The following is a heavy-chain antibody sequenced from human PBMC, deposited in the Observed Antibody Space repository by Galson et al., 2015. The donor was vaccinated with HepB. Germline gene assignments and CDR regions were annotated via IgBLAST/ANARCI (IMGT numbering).Heavy chain of an antibody. CDR3: ERASVEGGRGYYYGMDV. Sequence: SVKVSCTASGGTFSSYVISWVRQAPGQGLEWVGGIIPVFGTAYYAQKFKGRVTITADESTSTAYMELSSLRSEDTAVYYCERASVEGGRGYYYGMDVWGLGTTVTVSS. V-gene: IGHV1-69*01. CDR2: IIPVFGTA. J-gene: IGHJ6*02. CDR1: GGTFSSYV. D-gene: IGHD4-23*01.